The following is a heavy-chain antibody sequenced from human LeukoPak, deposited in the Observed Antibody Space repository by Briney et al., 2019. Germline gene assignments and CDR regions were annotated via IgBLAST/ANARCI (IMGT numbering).Heavy chain of an antibody. CDR1: GGSISSYF. V-gene: IGHV4-59*01. J-gene: IGHJ4*02. D-gene: IGHD2-2*01. CDR2: INYSGSS. CDR3: ARASVVGVYSY. Sequence: SETLSLTCTVSGGSISSYFWTWIRQPPGKGLEWIGHINYSGSSNYNPPLKSRVTISVDTSKNQFSLKLTSVTAADTAVYYCARASVVGVYSYWGQGTLVIVSS.